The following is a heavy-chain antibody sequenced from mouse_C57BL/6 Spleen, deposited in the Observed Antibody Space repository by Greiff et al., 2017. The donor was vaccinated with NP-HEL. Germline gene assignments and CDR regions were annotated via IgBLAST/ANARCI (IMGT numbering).Heavy chain of an antibody. J-gene: IGHJ2*01. D-gene: IGHD1-1*01. CDR3: ARLGYYGSSFYYFDY. CDR2: IYPRDGST. CDR1: GYTFTSYD. Sequence: QVQLKESGPELVKPGASVKLSCKASGYTFTSYDINWVKQRPGQGLEWIGWIYPRDGSTKYNEKFKGKATLTVDTSSSTAYMELHSLTSEDSAVYFCARLGYYGSSFYYFDYWGQGTTLTVSS. V-gene: IGHV1-85*01.